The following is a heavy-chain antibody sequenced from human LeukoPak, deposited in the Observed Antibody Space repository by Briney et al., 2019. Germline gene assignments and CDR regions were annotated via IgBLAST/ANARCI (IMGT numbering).Heavy chain of an antibody. J-gene: IGHJ6*03. D-gene: IGHD3-10*01. CDR2: MNPNSGNT. V-gene: IGHV1-8*02. Sequence: GASVKVSCKASGYTFTGYYVHWVRQATGQGLEWMGWMNPNSGNTGYAQKFQGRVTMTRNTSISTAYMELSSLRSEDTAVYYCARGRGWFGELLQYYYYYYMDVWGKGTTVTISS. CDR3: ARGRGWFGELLQYYYYYYMDV. CDR1: GYTFTGYY.